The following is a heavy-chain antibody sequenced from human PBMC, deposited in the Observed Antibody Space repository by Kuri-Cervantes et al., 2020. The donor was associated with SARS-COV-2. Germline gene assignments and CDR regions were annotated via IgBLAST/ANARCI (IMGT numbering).Heavy chain of an antibody. J-gene: IGHJ5*02. D-gene: IGHD1-1*01. CDR3: ARAKLEHNWFDP. Sequence: GGSLRLSCAASGFTFSSYWMSWVRQAPGKGLEWVACITSTASTTYYADSVEGRFTISRDNAKNSLFLQMSSLRAEDTAVYYCARAKLEHNWFDPWGQGTLVTVSS. CDR2: ITSTASTT. V-gene: IGHV3-48*04. CDR1: GFTFSSYW.